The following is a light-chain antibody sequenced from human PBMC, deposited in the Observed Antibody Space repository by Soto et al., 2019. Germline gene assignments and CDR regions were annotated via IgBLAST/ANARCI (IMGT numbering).Light chain of an antibody. Sequence: QSLPTQPAPLSGSPGQSITIPCTGTSSDVGGYNYVSWYQQHPGKAPKLIIYDVSNRPSGVSNRFSGSKSGNTASLTISGLQAEDEADYYCSSYTSSTPRVLGTGTKVTVL. CDR1: SSDVGGYNY. V-gene: IGLV2-14*01. CDR2: DVS. J-gene: IGLJ1*01. CDR3: SSYTSSTPRV.